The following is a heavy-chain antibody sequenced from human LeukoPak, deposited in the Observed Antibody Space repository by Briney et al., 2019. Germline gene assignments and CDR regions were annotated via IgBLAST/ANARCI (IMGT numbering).Heavy chain of an antibody. V-gene: IGHV3-15*01. Sequence: GGSLRLSCEVFGFSVSSTYMSWVRQAPGKGLEWVGRIRSNSDGGTIDYAAPVKGRFTLSRDDSKTTLYLQMNSLQTEDTAVYYCATDFYDSTWGQGTLVTVSS. D-gene: IGHD3-22*01. J-gene: IGHJ5*02. CDR1: GFSVSSTY. CDR3: ATDFYDST. CDR2: IRSNSDGGTI.